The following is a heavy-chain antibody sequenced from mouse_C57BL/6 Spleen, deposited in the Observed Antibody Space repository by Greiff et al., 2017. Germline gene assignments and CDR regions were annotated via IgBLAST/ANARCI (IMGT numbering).Heavy chain of an antibody. CDR2: ISYDGSN. Sequence: DVKLQESGPGLVKPSQSLSLTCSVTGYSITSGYYWNWIRQFPGNKLEWMGYISYDGSNNYNPSLKNRISITRDTSKNQFFLKLNSVTTEDTATYYCARESSNYRFAYWGQGTLVTVSA. CDR1: GYSITSGYY. V-gene: IGHV3-6*01. CDR3: ARESSNYRFAY. J-gene: IGHJ3*01. D-gene: IGHD2-5*01.